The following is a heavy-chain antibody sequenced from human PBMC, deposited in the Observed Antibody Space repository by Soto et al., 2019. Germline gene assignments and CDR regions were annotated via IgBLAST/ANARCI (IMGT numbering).Heavy chain of an antibody. V-gene: IGHV3-23*01. Sequence: LRLSCAASGFTFSSYAMSWVRQAPGKGLEWVSAISGSGGSTYYADSVKGRFTISRDNSKNTLYLQMNSLRAEDTAVYYCAKLDSSGYYGYFDYWGQGTLVTVSS. J-gene: IGHJ4*02. CDR2: ISGSGGST. D-gene: IGHD3-22*01. CDR1: GFTFSSYA. CDR3: AKLDSSGYYGYFDY.